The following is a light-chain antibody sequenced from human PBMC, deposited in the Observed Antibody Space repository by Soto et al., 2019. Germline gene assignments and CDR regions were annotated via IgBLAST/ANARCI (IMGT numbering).Light chain of an antibody. J-gene: IGKJ1*01. V-gene: IGKV3-15*01. Sequence: EIVMTQSPATXSVSPXEXATXXXRASQSVSNNLAWYQKKPGQAPRLLIYGASTRVTGIPARFSGSGSGTEFTLTISSLQSEDFAVYYCQQYNNWWXXGQGTKVEIK. CDR1: QSVSNN. CDR2: GAS. CDR3: QQYNNWWX.